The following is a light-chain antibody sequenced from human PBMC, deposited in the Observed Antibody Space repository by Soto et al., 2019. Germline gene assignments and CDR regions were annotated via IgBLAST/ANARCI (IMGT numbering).Light chain of an antibody. V-gene: IGLV1-40*01. CDR2: GDN. CDR3: QSYDSSLSASV. Sequence: QSVLTQPPSVSGAPGQRVTISCTGSSSNIGAGYDVHWYQQLPGTAPKLLIYGDNNRPSGVPDRFSGSKSGTSASLAITGLQAEDEADYYCQSYDSSLSASVFGTGTQLTVL. J-gene: IGLJ1*01. CDR1: SSNIGAGYD.